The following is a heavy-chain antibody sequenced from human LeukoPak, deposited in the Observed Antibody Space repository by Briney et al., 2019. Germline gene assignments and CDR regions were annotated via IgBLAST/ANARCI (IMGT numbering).Heavy chain of an antibody. D-gene: IGHD3-10*01. CDR2: ISGSGGST. J-gene: IGHJ4*02. CDR1: GFTFSSYA. Sequence: HPGGSLRLSCAASGFTFSSYAMSWVRQAPGKGLEWVSAISGSGGSTYYADSVKGGFTISRDNSKNTLYLQMNSLRAEDTAVYYCAKDLITYYYGSGSPRPVDYWGQGTLVTVSS. V-gene: IGHV3-23*01. CDR3: AKDLITYYYGSGSPRPVDY.